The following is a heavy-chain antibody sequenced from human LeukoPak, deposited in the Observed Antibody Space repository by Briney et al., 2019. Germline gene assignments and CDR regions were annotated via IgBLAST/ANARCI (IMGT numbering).Heavy chain of an antibody. CDR1: GITFMSYG. CDR2: ISFDGNNI. V-gene: IGHV3-30*03. D-gene: IGHD1-26*01. CDR3: ARGVGGTDKRFDP. J-gene: IGHJ5*02. Sequence: PGGSLRLSCAASGITFMSYGMHWVRQAPGKGLEWVSLISFDGNNIDYADSVKGRFTISRDTSNNTLFLQMNSLRPEDTAIYYCARGVGGTDKRFDPWGQGTLVTVSS.